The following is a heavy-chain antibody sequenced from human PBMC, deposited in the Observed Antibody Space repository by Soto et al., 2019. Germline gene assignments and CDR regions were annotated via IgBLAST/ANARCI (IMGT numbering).Heavy chain of an antibody. V-gene: IGHV3-64D*06. D-gene: IGHD6-19*01. J-gene: IGHJ1*01. CDR2: ISDNGGST. Sequence: PGGSLRLSCSASGFIFGMHSIHWVRQAPWKGLESVASISDNGGSTYYPDSVRGRFTISREYSTNTLYLQMSSLRAEDTAVYYCVKDPATSGWYGFFQHCGQGTLVTLCS. CDR1: GFIFGMHS. CDR3: VKDPATSGWYGFFQH.